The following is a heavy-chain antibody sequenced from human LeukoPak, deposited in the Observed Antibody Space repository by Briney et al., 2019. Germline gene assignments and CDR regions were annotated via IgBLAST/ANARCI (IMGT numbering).Heavy chain of an antibody. CDR3: TRSLPIVGAPYYFDY. Sequence: GGSLGLSCAASGFTFSGSAMHWVRQASGKGLEWVGRIRSKANSYATAYAASVKGRFTISRDDSKNTAYLQMNSLKTEDTAVYYCTRSLPIVGAPYYFDYWGQGTLVTVS. J-gene: IGHJ4*02. CDR1: GFTFSGSA. D-gene: IGHD1-26*01. CDR2: IRSKANSYAT. V-gene: IGHV3-73*01.